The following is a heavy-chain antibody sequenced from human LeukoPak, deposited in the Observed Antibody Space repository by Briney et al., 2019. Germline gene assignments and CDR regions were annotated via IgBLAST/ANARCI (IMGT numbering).Heavy chain of an antibody. CDR3: ARLSCSDAVGPTLPYNHFDP. CDR2: VYYYGVT. D-gene: IGHD2-15*01. V-gene: IGHV4-39*01. Sequence: SETLPLTCTVSGGSISSRGFFWGWIRQPPGKGPEWIGRVYYYGVTYYNRSFQCRVPMSFAKSTNRFSLRLSSVTAADTAVYYCARLSCSDAVGPTLPYNHFDPWGQGTLVIVST. CDR1: GGSISSRGFF. J-gene: IGHJ5*02.